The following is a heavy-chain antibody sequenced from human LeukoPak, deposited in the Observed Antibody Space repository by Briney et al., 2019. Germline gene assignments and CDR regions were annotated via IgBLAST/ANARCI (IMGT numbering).Heavy chain of an antibody. Sequence: GGTLRLSCAASGFIFDDYGMSWVRQAPGKWLEWVSGINWNGDRTGYADSVKGRFTISRDNAKNSLYLQMNSPRVEDTALYYCARGGGSHYQIDYWGQGTLVTVSS. CDR3: ARGGGSHYQIDY. CDR2: INWNGDRT. J-gene: IGHJ4*02. V-gene: IGHV3-20*04. CDR1: GFIFDDYG. D-gene: IGHD1-26*01.